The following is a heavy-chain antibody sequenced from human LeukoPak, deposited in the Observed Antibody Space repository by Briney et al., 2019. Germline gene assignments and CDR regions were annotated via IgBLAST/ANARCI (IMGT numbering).Heavy chain of an antibody. V-gene: IGHV3-49*04. Sequence: GGSLRLSCTASGSTFGDYAMSWVRQAPGKGLEWVGFIRSKAYGGTTEYAASVKGRFTISRDDSKSIAYLQMNSLKTEDTAVYYCTSAVDCSGGSCYSYYYGMDVWGQGTTVTVSS. J-gene: IGHJ6*02. CDR2: IRSKAYGGTT. D-gene: IGHD2-15*01. CDR3: TSAVDCSGGSCYSYYYGMDV. CDR1: GSTFGDYA.